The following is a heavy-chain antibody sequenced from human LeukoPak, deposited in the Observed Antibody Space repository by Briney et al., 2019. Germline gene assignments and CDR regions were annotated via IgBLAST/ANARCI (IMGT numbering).Heavy chain of an antibody. CDR3: ARVSGRGGYFDGSGYWGDFDY. J-gene: IGHJ4*02. V-gene: IGHV1-46*01. Sequence: GASVKVSCKASGGTFSSYAISWVRQAPGQGLEWMGIINPSGGGTSYAQKFQGRVTMTRDTSTTTVYMDLSSLRSEDTAVYYCARVSGRGGYFDGSGYWGDFDYWGQGTLVTVSS. D-gene: IGHD3-22*01. CDR1: GGTFSSYA. CDR2: INPSGGGT.